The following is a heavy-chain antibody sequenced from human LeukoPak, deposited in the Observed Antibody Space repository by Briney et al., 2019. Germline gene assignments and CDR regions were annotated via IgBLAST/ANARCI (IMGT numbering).Heavy chain of an antibody. J-gene: IGHJ3*01. V-gene: IGHV4-39*07. CDR1: GVSISSCSYY. CDR3: ANSWYYYDSSGLPKSDAFDR. Sequence: SETLSLTCSVSGVSISSCSYYWGWIRHPPGKGREWSASIYYSGSTYYNPSLKSRVHISIDTSKDQFSLKLNSVTAADTAVYYCANSWYYYDSSGLPKSDAFDRWGQGTLFTVSS. D-gene: IGHD3-22*01. CDR2: IYYSGST.